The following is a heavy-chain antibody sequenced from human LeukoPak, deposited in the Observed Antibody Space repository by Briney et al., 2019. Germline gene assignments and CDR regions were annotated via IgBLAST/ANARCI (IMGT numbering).Heavy chain of an antibody. CDR2: IYSGGDT. D-gene: IGHD3-10*01. Sequence: GGSLRLSCAASGFTFSSYWMSWVRQAPGRGLEWVSVIYSGGDTRYADSAKGRFTISRDNSKNTLYLQMNSLRAEDTALYYCARERGRGVISPYFDQWGQGTLVTVSS. CDR1: GFTFSSYW. V-gene: IGHV3-66*01. J-gene: IGHJ4*02. CDR3: ARERGRGVISPYFDQ.